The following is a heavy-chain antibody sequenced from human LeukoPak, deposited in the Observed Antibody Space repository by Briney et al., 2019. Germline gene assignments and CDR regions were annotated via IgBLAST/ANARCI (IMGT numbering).Heavy chain of an antibody. CDR1: GFTFSSYA. CDR3: ARVSRIAAAGSVPGALDI. D-gene: IGHD6-13*01. CDR2: IKQDGSEK. V-gene: IGHV3-7*02. J-gene: IGHJ3*02. Sequence: ASLKLSCTASGFTFSSYAISWVRQAPGQGLEWMANIKQDGSEKYYVDSVKGRFTISRDNSKNSLYLEMNSLRAEDTAVYYCARVSRIAAAGSVPGALDIWGQGTMVTVSS.